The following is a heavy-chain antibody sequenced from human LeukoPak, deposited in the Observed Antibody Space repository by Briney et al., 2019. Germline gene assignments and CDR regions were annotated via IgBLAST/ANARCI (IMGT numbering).Heavy chain of an antibody. CDR1: GLTISSYS. Sequence: PGGSLRLSCAASGLTISSYSMNWVRQAPGKGLQWVSYISSSSSTIYYADSVKGRFTISRDNAKNSLFLQMNSLRAEDTAVYYCARVLRYCSGGNCYSGGLGYMDVWGKGTTVTISS. CDR3: ARVLRYCSGGNCYSGGLGYMDV. V-gene: IGHV3-48*04. CDR2: ISSSSSTI. D-gene: IGHD2-15*01. J-gene: IGHJ6*03.